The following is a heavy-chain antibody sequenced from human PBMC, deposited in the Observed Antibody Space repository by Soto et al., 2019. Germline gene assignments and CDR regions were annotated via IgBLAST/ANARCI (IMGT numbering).Heavy chain of an antibody. D-gene: IGHD6-6*01. CDR1: GFTFSSYG. J-gene: IGHJ4*02. CDR3: AKENPPSNYVDY. Sequence: QVQLVESGGGVVQPGRSLRLSCAASGFTFSSYGMHWVRQAPGKGLEWVAVISYDGSNKYYADSVKGRFTISRDNSKNTLYLQMNSLRAEDTAVYYCAKENPPSNYVDYWGQGTLVTVSS. CDR2: ISYDGSNK. V-gene: IGHV3-30*18.